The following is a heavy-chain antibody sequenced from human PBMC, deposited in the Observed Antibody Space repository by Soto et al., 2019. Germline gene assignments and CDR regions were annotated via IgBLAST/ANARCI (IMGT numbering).Heavy chain of an antibody. CDR1: GYSFTSQG. V-gene: IGHV1-3*01. CDR2: INAGNGDT. J-gene: IGHJ4*02. D-gene: IGHD5-12*01. Sequence: ASVKVSCKTSGYSFTSQGIHWVRQAPGQSLEWMGWINAGNGDTKYSRRSQGRVTITRDTFASTAYMHLSSLTSEDTAVYYCARGRIFGYSDHKPLGGIDYSGKGTPGTGS. CDR3: ARGRIFGYSDHKPLGGIDY.